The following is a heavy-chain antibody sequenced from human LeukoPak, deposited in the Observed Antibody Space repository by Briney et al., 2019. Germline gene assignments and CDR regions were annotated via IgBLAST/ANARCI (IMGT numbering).Heavy chain of an antibody. Sequence: PGGSLRLSCAASGFTFSSYSMNWVRQAPGKGLEWVSYISSSSSIIYYADSVKGRFTISRDNAKNTLYLQMNSLRAEDTAVYYCAKVFDFWSGYYTHYVFGEFDYWGQGTLVTVSS. CDR1: GFTFSSYS. V-gene: IGHV3-48*01. J-gene: IGHJ4*02. D-gene: IGHD3-3*01. CDR2: ISSSSSII. CDR3: AKVFDFWSGYYTHYVFGEFDY.